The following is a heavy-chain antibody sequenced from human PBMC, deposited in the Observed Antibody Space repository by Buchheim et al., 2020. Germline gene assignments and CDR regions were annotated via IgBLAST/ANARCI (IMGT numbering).Heavy chain of an antibody. Sequence: QVHLVESGGGVVQPGGSLRLSCAASGFAFKTYGMHWVRPAPGKGLAWVAFIWFDGIHKYYADSVKGRFTISRDNSKNPFFLQMNSLGVEETAVFYCVGDPPNSGYAFDIWGQGT. CDR2: IWFDGIHK. J-gene: IGHJ3*02. D-gene: IGHD1-26*01. CDR1: GFAFKTYG. V-gene: IGHV3-33*01. CDR3: VGDPPNSGYAFDI.